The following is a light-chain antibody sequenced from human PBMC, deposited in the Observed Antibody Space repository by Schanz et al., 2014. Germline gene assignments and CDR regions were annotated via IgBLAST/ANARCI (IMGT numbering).Light chain of an antibody. J-gene: IGKJ4*01. V-gene: IGKV1-12*01. Sequence: DIQMTQSPSTLSASVGDRVTITCRASQDISVWLAWYQHKPGKAPKLLIYAASSLQSGVPSRFSGSGSGTDFTLTISSLQPENFATYYCQQGSSLPLTFGGGTMAGIK. CDR3: QQGSSLPLT. CDR2: AAS. CDR1: QDISVW.